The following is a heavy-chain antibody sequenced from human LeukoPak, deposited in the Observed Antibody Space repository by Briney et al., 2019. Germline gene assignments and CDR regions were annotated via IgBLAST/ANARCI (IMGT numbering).Heavy chain of an antibody. Sequence: SETLSLTCTVSGGSISSYYWSWVRQPPGKGLEWIGYIYYSGSTNYNPSLKSRVTISVDTSKNQFSLKLSSVTAADTAVYYCARVYGDYVWGSYRYTAYYGMDVWGQGTTVTVSS. CDR3: ARVYGDYVWGSYRYTAYYGMDV. J-gene: IGHJ6*02. V-gene: IGHV4-59*01. CDR2: IYYSGST. D-gene: IGHD3-16*02. CDR1: GGSISSYY.